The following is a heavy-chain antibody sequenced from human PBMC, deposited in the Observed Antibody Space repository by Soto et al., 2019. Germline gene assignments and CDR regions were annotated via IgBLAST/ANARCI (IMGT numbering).Heavy chain of an antibody. CDR2: INHSGST. CDR3: ASGSLSIFDY. CDR1: GGSISSYY. J-gene: IGHJ4*02. V-gene: IGHV4-34*01. Sequence: SETLSLTCTVSGGSISSYYWSWIRQPAGKGLEWIGEINHSGSTNYNPSLESRVTISVDTSKNQFSLKLSSVTAADTAVYYCASGSLSIFDYWGQGTLVTVSS.